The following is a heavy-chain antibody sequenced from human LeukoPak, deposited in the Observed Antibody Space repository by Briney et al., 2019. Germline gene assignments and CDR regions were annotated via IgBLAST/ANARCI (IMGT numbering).Heavy chain of an antibody. Sequence: ASAKVSCKASGYTFTGYYMHWVRQAPGQGLEWMGWINPNSGGTNYAQKFQGRVTMTRDTSISAAYMELSRLRSDDTAVYYCAMGTGRFGKPFDYWGQGTLVTVSS. CDR3: AMGTGRFGKPFDY. V-gene: IGHV1-2*02. D-gene: IGHD3-10*01. CDR2: INPNSGGT. J-gene: IGHJ4*02. CDR1: GYTFTGYY.